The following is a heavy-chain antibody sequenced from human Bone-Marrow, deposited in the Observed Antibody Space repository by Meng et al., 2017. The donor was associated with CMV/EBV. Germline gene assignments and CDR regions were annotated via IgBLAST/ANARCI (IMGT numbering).Heavy chain of an antibody. CDR2: ISYDGSNK. Sequence: GESLKISCAASGFTFSSYAMHWVRQAPGKGLEWVAVISYDGSNKYYADSVKGRFTISRDNSKNSLYLQMNSLRAEDTAVYYCARADYYDTSGYHYLDYWGQGTLVTVSS. J-gene: IGHJ4*02. CDR3: ARADYYDTSGYHYLDY. CDR1: GFTFSSYA. V-gene: IGHV3-30-3*01. D-gene: IGHD3-22*01.